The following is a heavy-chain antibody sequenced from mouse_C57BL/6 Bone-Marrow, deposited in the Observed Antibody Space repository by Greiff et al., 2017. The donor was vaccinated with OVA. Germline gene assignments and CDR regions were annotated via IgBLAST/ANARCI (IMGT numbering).Heavy chain of an antibody. CDR3: AFHYYGSPYWYFDV. D-gene: IGHD1-1*01. CDR1: GYTFTSYG. J-gene: IGHJ1*03. CDR2: IYIGNGYT. V-gene: IGHV1-58*01. Sequence: LVRPGSSVKMSCKTSGYTFTSYGINWVKQRPGQGLEWIGYIYIGNGYTEYNEKFKGKATLTSDTSSSTAYMQLSSLTSEDSAIYFCAFHYYGSPYWYFDVWGTGTTVTVSS.